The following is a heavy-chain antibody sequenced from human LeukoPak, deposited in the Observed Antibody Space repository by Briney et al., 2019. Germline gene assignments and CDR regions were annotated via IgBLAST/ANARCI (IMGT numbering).Heavy chain of an antibody. D-gene: IGHD3-9*01. J-gene: IGHJ4*02. CDR1: GFTFSSYA. Sequence: GGSLRLSCAASGFTFSSYAMSWVRQAPGKGLEWVSAISGSGGSTYYADSVKGRFTISRDNSKNTLYLQMNSLRAEDTAVYYCAKAGLDDSLTGYSQDAYFDYWGQGTLVTVSS. CDR3: AKAGLDDSLTGYSQDAYFDY. V-gene: IGHV3-23*01. CDR2: ISGSGGST.